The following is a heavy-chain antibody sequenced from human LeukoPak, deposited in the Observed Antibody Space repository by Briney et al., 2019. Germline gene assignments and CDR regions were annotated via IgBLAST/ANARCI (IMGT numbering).Heavy chain of an antibody. CDR3: ARACGYSYGCAFDI. D-gene: IGHD5-18*01. CDR2: INTDGSST. CDR1: GFTFSSYW. V-gene: IGHV3-74*01. Sequence: GGSLRLSCAASGFTFSSYWMHWVRQAPGKGLVWVSRINTDGSSTSYADSVKGRFTISRDNAKNTLYPQMNSLRAEDTAVYYCARACGYSYGCAFDIWGQGTMVTVSS. J-gene: IGHJ3*02.